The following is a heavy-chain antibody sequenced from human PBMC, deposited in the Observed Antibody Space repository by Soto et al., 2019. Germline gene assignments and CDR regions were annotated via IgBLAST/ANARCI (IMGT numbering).Heavy chain of an antibody. CDR3: ARDPGYCSGGSCYSRWFFFDP. J-gene: IGHJ5*02. D-gene: IGHD2-15*01. V-gene: IGHV1-69*06. Sequence: SVKVSCKASGGTFSSYAISWVRQAPGQGLEWMGGIIPIFGTANYAQKFQGRVTITADKSTSTAYMELSSLRSEDTAVYYCARDPGYCSGGSCYSRWFFFDPWGQGTLVTVSS. CDR1: GGTFSSYA. CDR2: IIPIFGTA.